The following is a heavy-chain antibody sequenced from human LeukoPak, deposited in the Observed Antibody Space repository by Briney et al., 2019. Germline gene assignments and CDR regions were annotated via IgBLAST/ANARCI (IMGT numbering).Heavy chain of an antibody. CDR1: GYTFTSYD. J-gene: IGHJ4*02. CDR2: MNPNSGNT. CDR3: AKDSNYDSSGNFDY. V-gene: IGHV1-8*01. D-gene: IGHD3-22*01. Sequence: ASVKVSCKASGYTFTSYDINWVRQATGQGLEWMGWMNPNSGNTGYAQKFQGRVTMTRNTSISTAYMELSSLRSEDTALYYCAKDSNYDSSGNFDYWGQGTLVTVSS.